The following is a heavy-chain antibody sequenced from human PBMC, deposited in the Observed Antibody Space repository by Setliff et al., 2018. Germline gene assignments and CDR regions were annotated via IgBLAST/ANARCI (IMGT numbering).Heavy chain of an antibody. D-gene: IGHD6-19*01. CDR3: ARASSGWYSAYYYYMDV. Sequence: SETLSLTCGVHGGSFSGYFWTWIRQTPGKELEWLGEINHSGSIKYNSSLKSRVTISGDTFKNQFSLKLTSLTAADSAVYYCARASSGWYSAYYYYMDVWGKGTTVTVSS. CDR2: INHSGSI. J-gene: IGHJ6*03. V-gene: IGHV4-34*01. CDR1: GGSFSGYF.